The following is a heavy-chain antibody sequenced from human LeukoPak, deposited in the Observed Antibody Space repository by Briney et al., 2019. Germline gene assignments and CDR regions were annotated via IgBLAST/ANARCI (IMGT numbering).Heavy chain of an antibody. V-gene: IGHV3-66*01. CDR1: GFTVSSNY. D-gene: IGHD3-10*01. CDR2: IYSGGST. J-gene: IGHJ4*02. CDR3: ARERNYYGSGSFDY. Sequence: GGPLRLSCAASGFTVSSNYMSWVRQAPGKGLEWVSVIYSGGSTYYADSVKGRFTISRDNSRNTLYLQMNSLRAEDTAVYYCARERNYYGSGSFDYWGQGTLVTVSS.